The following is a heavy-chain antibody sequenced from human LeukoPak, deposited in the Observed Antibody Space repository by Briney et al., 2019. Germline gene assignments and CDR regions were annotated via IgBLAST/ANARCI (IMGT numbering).Heavy chain of an antibody. D-gene: IGHD3-10*01. V-gene: IGHV1-69-2*01. CDR3: TTAGKFYYGSGSPSWFDP. J-gene: IGHJ5*02. CDR1: GYSFTDYF. Sequence: GASVKVSCKACGYSFTDYFMHWVQQAPGKGLEWMGRVDPEDGETIYGEKFQGRVTITADTSTDTAYMELSSLRSEDTAVYYCTTAGKFYYGSGSPSWFDPWGQGTLVTVSS. CDR2: VDPEDGET.